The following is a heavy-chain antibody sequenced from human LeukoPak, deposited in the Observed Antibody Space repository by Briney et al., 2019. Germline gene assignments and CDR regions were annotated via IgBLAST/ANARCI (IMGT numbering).Heavy chain of an antibody. CDR2: IYHSGST. D-gene: IGHD6-13*01. J-gene: IGHJ6*03. CDR3: ARGRQLATYYYYYMDV. V-gene: IGHV4-38-2*02. Sequence: SETLSLTCTVSGYSISSGYYWGWIRQPPGKGLEWIGIIYHSGSTNYNPSLKSRVTMSVDTSKNQFSLKLSSVTAADTAVYYCARGRQLATYYYYYMDVWGKGITVTVSS. CDR1: GYSISSGYY.